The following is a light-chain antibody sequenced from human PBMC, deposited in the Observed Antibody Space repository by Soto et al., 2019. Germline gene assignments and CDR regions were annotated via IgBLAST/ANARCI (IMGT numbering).Light chain of an antibody. CDR3: LQYDNWPRT. J-gene: IGKJ1*01. CDR2: SVS. Sequence: DIVMTQSPATLSVSPGETATLSCRASRGVSSDLAWYQKKPGQSPRLLIYSVSPRATGIPARFSGSGFGTEFSLIISSLQSEDFALYFCLQYDNWPRTFGQGTRVEIK. CDR1: RGVSSD. V-gene: IGKV3-15*01.